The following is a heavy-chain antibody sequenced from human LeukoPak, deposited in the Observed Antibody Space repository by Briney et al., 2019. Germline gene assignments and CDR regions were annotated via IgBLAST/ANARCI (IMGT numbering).Heavy chain of an antibody. CDR1: GFTVSSNY. V-gene: IGHV3-66*01. J-gene: IGHJ4*02. CDR3: ARDGGIAAAGYYFDY. CDR2: IYSGGST. Sequence: GGSLRLSCAASGFTVSSNYMSWVRQAPGKGLEWVSVIYSGGSTYYADSVKGRFTISRDNSKNTLYLQMNSLRAEDTAVYYCARDGGIAAAGYYFDYWGQGTLVTVSS. D-gene: IGHD6-13*01.